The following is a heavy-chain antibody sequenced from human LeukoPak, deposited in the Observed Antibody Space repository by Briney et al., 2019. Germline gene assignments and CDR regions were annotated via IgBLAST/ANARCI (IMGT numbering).Heavy chain of an antibody. D-gene: IGHD3-3*01. CDR3: ARPSITIFGVVTD. CDR2: ISSSSSYI. J-gene: IGHJ4*02. CDR1: GFTFSSYA. Sequence: GGSLRLSCAASGFTFSSYAMTWVRQAPGKGLEWVSSISSSSSYIYYADSVKGRFTISRDNAKNSLYLQMNSLRAEDTAVYYCARPSITIFGVVTDWGQGTLVTVSS. V-gene: IGHV3-21*01.